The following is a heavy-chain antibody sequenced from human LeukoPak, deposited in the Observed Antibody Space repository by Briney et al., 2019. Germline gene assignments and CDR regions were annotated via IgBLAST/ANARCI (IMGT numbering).Heavy chain of an antibody. CDR1: GYSISSGYY. CDR3: ARGGSRTQLWTNYYYYYMDV. V-gene: IGHV4-38-2*02. CDR2: IYHSGST. Sequence: SETLSLTCTVSGYSISSGYYWGWIRQPPGKGLEWIGSIYHSGSTYYNPSLKSRVTISVDTSKNQFSLKLSSVTAADTAVYYCARGGSRTQLWTNYYYYYMDVWGKGTTVTVSS. D-gene: IGHD5-18*01. J-gene: IGHJ6*03.